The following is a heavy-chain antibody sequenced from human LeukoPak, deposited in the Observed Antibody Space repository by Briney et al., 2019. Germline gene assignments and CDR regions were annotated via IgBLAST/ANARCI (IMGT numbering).Heavy chain of an antibody. CDR3: AGYCIYTVCYSYIDYYMDV. V-gene: IGHV3-7*01. CDR2: IKQDGSEK. CDR1: GLTFSRYW. D-gene: IGHD2-8*01. Sequence: GGSLRLSCAASGLTFSRYWMTWVREAPGKGLEWVAPIKQDGSEKYHVDSVKGRFTISRDNAKNSLYLQMNSLRPEDTAVYYCAGYCIYTVCYSYIDYYMDVWGKGTTVTVSS. J-gene: IGHJ6*03.